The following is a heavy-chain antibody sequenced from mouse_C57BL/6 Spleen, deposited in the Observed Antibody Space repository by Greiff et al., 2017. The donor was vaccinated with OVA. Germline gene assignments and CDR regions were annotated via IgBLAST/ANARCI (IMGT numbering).Heavy chain of an antibody. CDR1: GYTFTDYN. CDR2: INPNNGGT. CDR3: ARCLHDCPFAY. J-gene: IGHJ3*01. D-gene: IGHD2-4*01. V-gene: IGHV1-22*01. Sequence: EVQLQQSGPELVKPGASVKMSCKASGYTFTDYNMHWVKQSHGRSLEWIGNINPNNGGTSYNQKFKGKATLTVNKSSSTAYMELRSLTSEDSAVYYCARCLHDCPFAYWGQGTLVTVSA.